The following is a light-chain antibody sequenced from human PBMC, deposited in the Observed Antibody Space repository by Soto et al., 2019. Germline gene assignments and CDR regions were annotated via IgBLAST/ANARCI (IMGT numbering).Light chain of an antibody. CDR2: GVS. J-gene: IGKJ1*01. Sequence: EIVLTQSPGPLSLSPGERATLSCRASQSVGSTFLACYQQKPGQAPRLLIYGVSTKATGIPDRFSGSWSGTDFTLSISRLEPEDFAVYYCGQFVSSPPRTFGQGTKVDIK. V-gene: IGKV3-20*01. CDR1: QSVGSTF. CDR3: GQFVSSPPRT.